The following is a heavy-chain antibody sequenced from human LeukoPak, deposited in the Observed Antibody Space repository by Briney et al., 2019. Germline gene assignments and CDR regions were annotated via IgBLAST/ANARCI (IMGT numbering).Heavy chain of an antibody. D-gene: IGHD4-23*01. CDR3: ARSSDYGGNSPGGY. J-gene: IGHJ4*02. CDR1: GGTFSSYA. CDR2: IIPIFGTA. V-gene: IGHV1-69*13. Sequence: ASVKVSCKASGGTFSSYAISWVRQAPGQGLEWMGGIIPIFGTANYAQKFQGRVTITADESTRIAYMELSSLRSEDTAVYYCARSSDYGGNSPGGYWGQGTLVTVSS.